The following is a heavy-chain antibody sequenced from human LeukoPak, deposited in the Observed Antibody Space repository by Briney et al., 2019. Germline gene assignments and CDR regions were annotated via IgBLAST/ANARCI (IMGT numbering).Heavy chain of an antibody. Sequence: GGSLKISCKGSGYSFTSYWIGWVRQIPGKGLEWMGIFYPGDSDTRYSPSFQGQVTISADKSISTAYLQWSSLKASDTAMYYCASSLRTHCSGGTCYYYYGMDVWGQGTTVTASS. CDR3: ASSLRTHCSGGTCYYYYGMDV. D-gene: IGHD2-15*01. CDR2: FYPGDSDT. J-gene: IGHJ6*02. CDR1: GYSFTSYW. V-gene: IGHV5-51*01.